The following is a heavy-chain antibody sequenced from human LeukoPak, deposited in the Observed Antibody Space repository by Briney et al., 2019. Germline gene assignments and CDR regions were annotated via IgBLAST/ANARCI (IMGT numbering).Heavy chain of an antibody. V-gene: IGHV3-23*01. J-gene: IGHJ4*02. CDR2: ISGSGGST. CDR1: GFTFSNYA. D-gene: IGHD3-22*01. CDR3: ATVGSSSGTRGYFDY. Sequence: PGGSLRLSCAASGFTFSNYAMSWVRQTPGKGLEWVSGISGSGGSTYYADSVKGRFTISRDNSKNTLYLQMNSLRAEDTAVYYCATVGSSSGTRGYFDYWGQGTLVTVSS.